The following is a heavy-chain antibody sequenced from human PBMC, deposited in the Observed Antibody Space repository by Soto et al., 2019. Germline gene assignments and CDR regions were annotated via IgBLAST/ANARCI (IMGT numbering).Heavy chain of an antibody. CDR3: AKEFLPIPMVYWYFDL. V-gene: IGHV3-30*18. D-gene: IGHD3-10*01. CDR1: GFSFSSYG. Sequence: QVQLVESGGGVVQPGRSLRLSCAASGFSFSSYGMHWVRQAPGKGLELVTVVGHDGSAQEYADSVKGRFTISRDKSKNTLYLQMDSLRAEDTAVYYCAKEFLPIPMVYWYFDLWGRGTLVTVSS. CDR2: VGHDGSAQ. J-gene: IGHJ2*01.